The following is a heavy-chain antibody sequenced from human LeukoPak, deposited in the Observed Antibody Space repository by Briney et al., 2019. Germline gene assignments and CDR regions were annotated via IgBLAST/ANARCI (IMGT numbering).Heavy chain of an antibody. CDR1: GGTFSSYA. Sequence: GASVKVSCKASGGTFSSYAISWVRQAPGQGLKWMGRIIPILGIANYAQKFQGRVTITADKSTSTAYMELSSLRSEDTAVYYCARDSIVVVPAGDYYYYGMDVWGQGTTVTVSS. J-gene: IGHJ6*02. CDR3: ARDSIVVVPAGDYYYYGMDV. CDR2: IIPILGIA. D-gene: IGHD2-2*01. V-gene: IGHV1-69*04.